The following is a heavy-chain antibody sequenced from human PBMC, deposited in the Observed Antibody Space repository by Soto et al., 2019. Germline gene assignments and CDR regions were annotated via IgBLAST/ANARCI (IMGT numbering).Heavy chain of an antibody. CDR3: AREGIAARQRGHYYYYYYMDV. D-gene: IGHD6-6*01. CDR1: GGSISSYY. CDR2: IYYSGST. V-gene: IGHV4-59*01. J-gene: IGHJ6*03. Sequence: PSETLSLTCTVSGGSISSYYWSWIRQPPGKGLEWIGYIYYSGSTNYNPSLKSRVTISVDTSKNQFSLKLSSVTAADTAVYYCAREGIAARQRGHYYYYYYMDVWGKGTTVTVSS.